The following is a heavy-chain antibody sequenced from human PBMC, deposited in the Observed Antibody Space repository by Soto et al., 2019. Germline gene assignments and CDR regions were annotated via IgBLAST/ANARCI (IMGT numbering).Heavy chain of an antibody. J-gene: IGHJ4*02. Sequence: EVQLVESGGGLVQPGGSLRLSCAASGFTFSSYWMSWVRQAPGKGLEWVANIKPDGSEKYYVDSVKGRFTISRDNAKNSLYLQMNSLRAEDTAVYYCARDSRNYDFWSGPGPYWGQGTLVTVSS. V-gene: IGHV3-7*01. D-gene: IGHD3-3*01. CDR1: GFTFSSYW. CDR2: IKPDGSEK. CDR3: ARDSRNYDFWSGPGPY.